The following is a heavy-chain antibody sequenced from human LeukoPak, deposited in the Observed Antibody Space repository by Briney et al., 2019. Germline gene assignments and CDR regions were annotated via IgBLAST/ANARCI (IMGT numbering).Heavy chain of an antibody. CDR2: FDPEDGET. CDR1: GYTLTELS. CDR3: ATDIHCSSTSCLRGAERWFDP. V-gene: IGHV1-24*01. J-gene: IGHJ5*02. Sequence: GASVKVSCKVSGYTLTELSMHWVRQAPGKGLEWMGGFDPEDGETIYAQKFRGRVTMTEDTSTDTAYMELSSLRSEDTAVYYCATDIHCSSTSCLRGAERWFDPWGQGTLVTVSS. D-gene: IGHD2-2*01.